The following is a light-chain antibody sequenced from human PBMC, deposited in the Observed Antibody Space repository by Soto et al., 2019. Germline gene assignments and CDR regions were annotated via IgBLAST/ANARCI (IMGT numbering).Light chain of an antibody. V-gene: IGKV3-11*01. J-gene: IGKJ2*01. CDR1: QSVSRH. CDR2: DIY. CDR3: QQRSSWPRNT. Sequence: EIVLTQSPATLSLSPGERATLSFRASQSVSRHLAWYQQRPGQAPRLIIYDIYYRDSGIPGRFSGSGSGTDFTLTISSLEPEDSSVYYCQQRSSWPRNTFGQGTKLEIK.